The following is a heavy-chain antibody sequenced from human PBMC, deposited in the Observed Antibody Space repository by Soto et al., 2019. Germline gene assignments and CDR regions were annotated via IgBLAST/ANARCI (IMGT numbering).Heavy chain of an antibody. Sequence: QVQLVQSGAEVKKPGSSVKVSCKASGGTFSSFAISWVRQVPGQGLEWMGGIIPMIETPNYAQKFQGRLTITADESTNIAYMDLSSLRSEDTAVYFCARGESSCFSDVWGQGTTVIVS. CDR3: ARGESSCFSDV. CDR1: GGTFSSFA. V-gene: IGHV1-69*01. CDR2: IIPMIETP. D-gene: IGHD2-15*01. J-gene: IGHJ6*02.